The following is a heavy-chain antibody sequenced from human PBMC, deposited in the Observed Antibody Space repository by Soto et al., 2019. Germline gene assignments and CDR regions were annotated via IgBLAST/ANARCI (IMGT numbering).Heavy chain of an antibody. CDR3: ARVNYGGFSELLLSYYGLDV. CDR2: IIPIFSTP. V-gene: IGHV1-69*06. J-gene: IGHJ6*02. CDR1: GGTLSSYA. Sequence: QVQLVQSGTEVKKPGSSVKVSCMAAGGTLSSYAIIWVRQAPGQGLEWLGGIIPIFSTPHYAQQFQDRVTITAEKSTSTAYMELSSLRSEDTAIYFCARVNYGGFSELLLSYYGLDVWGQGTTVTVS. D-gene: IGHD3-3*01.